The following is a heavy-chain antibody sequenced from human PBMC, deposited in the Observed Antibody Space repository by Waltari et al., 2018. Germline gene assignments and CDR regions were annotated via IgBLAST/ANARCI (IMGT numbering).Heavy chain of an antibody. CDR1: GFTFSSYG. V-gene: IGHV3-30*18. Sequence: QVQLVESGGGVVQPGRSLRLSCAASGFTFSSYGMHWVRQAPGKGLEWVAVIWYGGSNKYYADSVKGRFTISRDNSKNTLYLQMNSLRAEDTAMYYCAKEYYDILTGYSPFDYWGQGTLVTVSS. D-gene: IGHD3-9*01. J-gene: IGHJ4*02. CDR2: IWYGGSNK. CDR3: AKEYYDILTGYSPFDY.